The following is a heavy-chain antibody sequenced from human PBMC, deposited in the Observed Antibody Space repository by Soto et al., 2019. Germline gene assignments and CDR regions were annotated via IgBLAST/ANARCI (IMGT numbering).Heavy chain of an antibody. V-gene: IGHV4-31*03. CDR2: IYYSGST. CDR1: GGSISSGGYY. Sequence: SETLSLTCTVSGGSISSGGYYWSWIRQHPGKGLEWIGYIYYSGSTYYNPSLKSRVTISVDTSKNQFSLKLSSVTAADTAVYYCARDRGEEDGDYVHVFDYWGQGTLVTVSS. D-gene: IGHD4-17*01. CDR3: ARDRGEEDGDYVHVFDY. J-gene: IGHJ4*02.